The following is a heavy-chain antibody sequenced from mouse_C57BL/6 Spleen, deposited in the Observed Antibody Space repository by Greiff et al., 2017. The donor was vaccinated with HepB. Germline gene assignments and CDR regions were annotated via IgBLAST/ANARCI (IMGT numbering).Heavy chain of an antibody. CDR1: GFTFSDAW. J-gene: IGHJ2*01. CDR2: IRIKANNHAT. Sequence: EVKVEESGGGLVQPGGSMKLSCAASGFTFSDAWMDWVRQSPEKGLEWVAEIRIKANNHATYYAESVKGRFTISRDDSKSSVYLQMNSLRAEDTGIYYCTGDYFDYWGQGTTLTVSS. CDR3: TGDYFDY. V-gene: IGHV6-6*01.